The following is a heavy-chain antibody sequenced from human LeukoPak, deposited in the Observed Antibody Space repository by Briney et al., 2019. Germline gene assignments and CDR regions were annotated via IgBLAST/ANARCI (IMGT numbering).Heavy chain of an antibody. CDR3: ASYGGNEDY. CDR2: ISYDGSNK. Sequence: PGGSLRLSCAASGFTFSSYAMHWVRQAPGKGLEWVAVISYDGSNKYYADSVEGRFTISRDNSKNTLYLQMNSLRAEDTAVYYCASYGGNEDYWGQGTLVTVSS. CDR1: GFTFSSYA. V-gene: IGHV3-30-3*01. J-gene: IGHJ4*02. D-gene: IGHD4-23*01.